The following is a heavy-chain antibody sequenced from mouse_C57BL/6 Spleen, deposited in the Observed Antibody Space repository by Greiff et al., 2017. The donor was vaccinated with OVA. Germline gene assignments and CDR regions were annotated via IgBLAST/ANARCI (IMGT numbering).Heavy chain of an antibody. D-gene: IGHD1-1*01. J-gene: IGHJ1*03. V-gene: IGHV6-6*01. CDR3: TRDYGSSYVGYFDV. Sequence: EVQVVESGGGLVQPGGSMKLSCAASGFTFSDAWMDWVRQSPEKGLEWVAEIRNKANNHATYYAESVKGRFTISRDDSKSSVYLQMNSLRAEDTGIYYCTRDYGSSYVGYFDVWGTGTTVTVSS. CDR1: GFTFSDAW. CDR2: IRNKANNHAT.